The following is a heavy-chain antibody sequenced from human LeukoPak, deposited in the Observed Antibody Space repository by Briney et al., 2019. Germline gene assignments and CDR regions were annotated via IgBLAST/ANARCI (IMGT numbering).Heavy chain of an antibody. V-gene: IGHV4-34*01. CDR3: ARGYSGSSFNWFDP. D-gene: IGHD1-26*01. Sequence: SETLSLTCAVYGVSFSGYYWSWIRQPPGKGLEWIGKINHSGSTNYYPSLKSRVTISVDTSKNQFSLKLSSVTAADTAVYYCARGYSGSSFNWFDPWGQGTLVTVSS. CDR1: GVSFSGYY. CDR2: INHSGST. J-gene: IGHJ5*02.